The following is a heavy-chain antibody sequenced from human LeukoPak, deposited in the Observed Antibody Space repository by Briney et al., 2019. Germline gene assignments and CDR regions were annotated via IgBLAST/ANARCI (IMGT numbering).Heavy chain of an antibody. D-gene: IGHD3-10*01. Sequence: GGSLRLSCAVSGSDFSSHNFHWVRQAPGKGLEWVSFISRNSRTTYYADSVKGRFTISRDDAKNLVYLQMNSLGAEDTALYYCAKAPYGSGSFSFDYWGQGTLVTVSS. CDR2: ISRNSRTT. V-gene: IGHV3-48*04. J-gene: IGHJ4*02. CDR1: GSDFSSHN. CDR3: AKAPYGSGSFSFDY.